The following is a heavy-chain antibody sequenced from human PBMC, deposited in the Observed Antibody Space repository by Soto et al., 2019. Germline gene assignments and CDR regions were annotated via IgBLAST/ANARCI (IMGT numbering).Heavy chain of an antibody. CDR1: GGTFSSLT. CDR2: IIPILGKP. V-gene: IGHV1-69*02. J-gene: IGHJ2*01. D-gene: IGHD5-12*01. CDR3: ATTWNRGYSGYDFRRHWYFDL. Sequence: QVQLVQSGADVKKPGSSVKVSCKASGGTFSSLTIIWVRQAPGQGLEFMGRIIPILGKPNYAQQFQGRVTITADSSTSTAYMELSSLRSEDTAVYYCATTWNRGYSGYDFRRHWYFDLRGRGTLVTVSS.